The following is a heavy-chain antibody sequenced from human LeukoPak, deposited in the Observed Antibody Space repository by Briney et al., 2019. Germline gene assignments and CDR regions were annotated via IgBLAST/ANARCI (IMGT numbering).Heavy chain of an antibody. J-gene: IGHJ4*02. Sequence: SETLSLTCTVSGGSISSYYWSWIRQPPGKGLEWIGEINHSGSTNYNPSLKSRVTISVDTSKNQFSLKLSSVTAADTAVYYCAREAPEWSGFDYWGQGTLVTVSS. CDR3: AREAPEWSGFDY. V-gene: IGHV4-34*01. CDR1: GGSISSYY. CDR2: INHSGST. D-gene: IGHD3-3*01.